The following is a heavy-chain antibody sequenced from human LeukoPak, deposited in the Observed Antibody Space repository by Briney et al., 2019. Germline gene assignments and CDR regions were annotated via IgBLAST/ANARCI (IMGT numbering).Heavy chain of an antibody. D-gene: IGHD6-13*01. Sequence: ASVRVSCEASGYTFTIYYMHCVRQTPGQGRECMGILNPSGGSTTYAQKFKGRVTMTRDTSTSTVYMELSSLRSENTAVYYCARDGSTWQFDYWGQGTLVTVSS. CDR2: LNPSGGST. CDR1: GYTFTIYY. CDR3: ARDGSTWQFDY. J-gene: IGHJ4*02. V-gene: IGHV1-46*01.